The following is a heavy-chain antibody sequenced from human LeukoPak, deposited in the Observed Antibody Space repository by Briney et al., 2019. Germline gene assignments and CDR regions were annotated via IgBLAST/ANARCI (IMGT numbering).Heavy chain of an antibody. CDR2: ISYDGSNK. CDR3: AREGKWLLGVDY. V-gene: IGHV3-30*04. D-gene: IGHD3-22*01. J-gene: IGHJ4*02. CDR1: GFTLSSYA. Sequence: GGSLRLSCAASGFTLSSYAMHWVRQAPGKGLEWVAVISYDGSNKYYADSVKGRFTISRDNSKNTLYLQMNSLRAEDTAVYYCAREGKWLLGVDYWGQGTLVTVSS.